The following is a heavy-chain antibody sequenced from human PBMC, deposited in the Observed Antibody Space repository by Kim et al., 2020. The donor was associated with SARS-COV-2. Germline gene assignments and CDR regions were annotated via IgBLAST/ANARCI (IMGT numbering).Heavy chain of an antibody. CDR2: IVVGSGNT. J-gene: IGHJ4*02. D-gene: IGHD6-13*01. V-gene: IGHV1-58*01. Sequence: SVKVSCKASGFTFTSSAVQWVRQARGQRLEWIGWIVVGSGNTNYAQKFQERVTITRDMSTSTAYMELSSLRSEDTAVYYCAAVRWGSSWKTPYYFDYWGQGTLVTVSS. CDR1: GFTFTSSA. CDR3: AAVRWGSSWKTPYYFDY.